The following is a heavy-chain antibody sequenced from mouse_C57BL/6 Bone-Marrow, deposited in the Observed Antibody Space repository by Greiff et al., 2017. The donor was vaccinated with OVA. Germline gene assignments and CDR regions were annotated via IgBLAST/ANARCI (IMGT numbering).Heavy chain of an antibody. J-gene: IGHJ4*01. CDR1: GFSFNTYA. CDR3: VRIYYGNYEAMDY. V-gene: IGHV10-1*01. D-gene: IGHD2-1*01. Sequence: GGGLVQPKGSLKLSCAASGFSFNTYAMNWVRQAPGKGLEWVARIRSKSNNYATYYADSVKDRFTISRDDSESMLYLQMNNLKTEDTAMYYCVRIYYGNYEAMDYWGQGTSVTVSS. CDR2: IRSKSNNYAT.